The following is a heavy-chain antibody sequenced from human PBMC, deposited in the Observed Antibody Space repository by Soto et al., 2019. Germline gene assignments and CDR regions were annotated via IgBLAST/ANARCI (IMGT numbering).Heavy chain of an antibody. CDR2: IYYTGST. Sequence: QVQLQESGPGLVKPSQTLSLTCIVSGGSVSSDNYYWSWIRQSPGKGLEWIAYIYYTGSTYYNPSLKSRVTISVDTSQNQCSLELTSVTAADTAVYFCATVPPYRTGFGGFDCWGQGTLVTVSS. J-gene: IGHJ4*02. V-gene: IGHV4-30-4*01. CDR3: ATVPPYRTGFGGFDC. CDR1: GGSVSSDNYY. D-gene: IGHD6-19*01.